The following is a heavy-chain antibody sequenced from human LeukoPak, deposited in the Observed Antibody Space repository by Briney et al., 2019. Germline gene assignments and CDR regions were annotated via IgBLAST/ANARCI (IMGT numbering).Heavy chain of an antibody. V-gene: IGHV3-30*04. J-gene: IGHJ4*02. Sequence: QPGGSLRLSCAASGFTFSSYAMHWVRQAPGKGLEWVAVISYDGSNKYYADSVKGRFTISRDNSKNTLYLQMNSLRAEDTAVYYCASGSYGEFDYWGQGTLVTVSS. CDR2: ISYDGSNK. CDR3: ASGSYGEFDY. D-gene: IGHD1-26*01. CDR1: GFTFSSYA.